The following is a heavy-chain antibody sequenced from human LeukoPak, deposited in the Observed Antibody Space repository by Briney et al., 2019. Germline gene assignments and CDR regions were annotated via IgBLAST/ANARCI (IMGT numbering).Heavy chain of an antibody. V-gene: IGHV1-2*02. J-gene: IGHJ4*02. Sequence: ASVKVSCKASGYTFTGYYMHWVRQAPGQGLEWMGWINPNSGGTNYAQKFQGRVTMTRDTSISTAYMELSRLRSDDTAVYYCARGSTYYYGSGSYSAYYFDYWGQGTLVTVSS. CDR3: ARGSTYYYGSGSYSAYYFDY. CDR2: INPNSGGT. CDR1: GYTFTGYY. D-gene: IGHD3-10*01.